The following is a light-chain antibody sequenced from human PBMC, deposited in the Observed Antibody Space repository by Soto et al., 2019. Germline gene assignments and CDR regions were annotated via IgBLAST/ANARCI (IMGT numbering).Light chain of an antibody. CDR3: QKYGSSPLT. CDR1: QRVSSNY. J-gene: IGKJ4*01. V-gene: IGKV3-20*01. Sequence: ETVLTQSPGTLSLSPGESASLSCRGGQRVSSNYLAWYQQKTGQAPKVLIYRASIRATGIPARFTGSGSGTDLNLTISRLEPEDFAVYYCQKYGSSPLTFGGGTQVDIK. CDR2: RAS.